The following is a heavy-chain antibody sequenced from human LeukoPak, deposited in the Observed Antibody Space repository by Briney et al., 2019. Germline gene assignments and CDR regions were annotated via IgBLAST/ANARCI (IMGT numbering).Heavy chain of an antibody. CDR3: ARELGSGSYFDI. CDR1: GFSFSSYE. Sequence: GGSLRLSCAASGFSFSSYEMNWVRQPPGKGLEWFLHISSSGSTISYADSVKGQFTISRDNAKNSLYLQMSRLRAEDTAVYYWARELGSGSYFDIWGQGTMVTVSS. CDR2: ISSSGSTI. V-gene: IGHV3-48*03. D-gene: IGHD3-10*01. J-gene: IGHJ3*02.